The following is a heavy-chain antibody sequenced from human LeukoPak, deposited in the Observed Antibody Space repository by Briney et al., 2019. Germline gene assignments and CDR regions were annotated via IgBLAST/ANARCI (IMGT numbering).Heavy chain of an antibody. J-gene: IGHJ4*02. CDR3: AKSSVWGSYRYVAY. V-gene: IGHV3-23*01. D-gene: IGHD3-16*02. CDR2: ISGSGGST. CDR1: GFTFSSYA. Sequence: GGSLRLSCAASGFTFSSYAMSWVRQAPGKGLEWVSAISGSGGSTYYADSVKGRFTISRDNSKNTLYLQMNSLRAEDTAVYYYAKSSVWGSYRYVAYWGQGTLVTVSS.